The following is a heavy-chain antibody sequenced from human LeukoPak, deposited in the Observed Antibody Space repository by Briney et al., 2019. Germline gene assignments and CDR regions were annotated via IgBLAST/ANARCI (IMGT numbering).Heavy chain of an antibody. D-gene: IGHD3-10*01. CDR1: GFTFDDYA. CDR2: ISWNSGSI. V-gene: IGHV3-9*01. CDR3: ARGKGGSGRFWFDP. J-gene: IGHJ5*02. Sequence: GRSLRLSCAASGFTFDDYAMHWVRQAPGKGLEWVSGISWNSGSIGYADSVKGRFTISRDNAKNSLYLQMNSLRAEDTALYYCARGKGGSGRFWFDPWGQGTLVTVSS.